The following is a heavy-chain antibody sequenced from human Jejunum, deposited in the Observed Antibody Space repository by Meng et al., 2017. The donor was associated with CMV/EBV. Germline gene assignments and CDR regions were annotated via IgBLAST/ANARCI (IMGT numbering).Heavy chain of an antibody. CDR2: ISSSGHTI. V-gene: IGHV3-48*03. Sequence: AASGFIVSSDEMNWVRQAPGKGLEWISYISSSGHTIYYADSVKGRFTISSDTAKNSLYLQMNGLRAEDTAVYYCARPYNSGFHFDFWGRGTLVTVSS. D-gene: IGHD1-1*01. CDR1: GFIVSSDE. J-gene: IGHJ4*02. CDR3: ARPYNSGFHFDF.